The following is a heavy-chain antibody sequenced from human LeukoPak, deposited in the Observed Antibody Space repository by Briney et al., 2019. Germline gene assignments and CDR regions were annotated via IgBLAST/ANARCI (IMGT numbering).Heavy chain of an antibody. Sequence: PGGSLRLSCAASGFTFSSYWMHWVRQAPGKGLVWVSRINSDGSSTSYADSVKGRFTISRDNAKNTLYLQMNSLRAEDTAVYYCARVSGKYNWFDPWGQGTLVTVSS. CDR3: ARVSGKYNWFDP. CDR2: INSDGSST. J-gene: IGHJ5*02. V-gene: IGHV3-74*01. CDR1: GFTFSSYW.